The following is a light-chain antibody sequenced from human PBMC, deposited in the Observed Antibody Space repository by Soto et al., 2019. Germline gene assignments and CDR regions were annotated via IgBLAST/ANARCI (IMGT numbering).Light chain of an antibody. CDR3: QSYDSSLGGSKGV. CDR1: SSDIGAGYD. V-gene: IGLV1-40*01. CDR2: SNI. Sequence: QSVLTQPPSMSGAPGQRVTISCTGSSSDIGAGYDVHWYQQVPGTAPKLLIYSNINRPSGVPDRFSGSKSGTSASLAITGLQAEDEDDYYCQSYDSSLGGSKGVFGGGTKLTVL. J-gene: IGLJ3*02.